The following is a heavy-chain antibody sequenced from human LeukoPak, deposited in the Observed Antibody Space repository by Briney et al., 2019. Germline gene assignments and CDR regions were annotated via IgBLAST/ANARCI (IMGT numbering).Heavy chain of an antibody. D-gene: IGHD3-3*01. J-gene: IGHJ6*03. V-gene: IGHV1-46*01. Sequence: ASVKVSCKASGYTFTSYYMHWVRQAPGQGLEWMGIINPSGGSTSYAQKFQGRVTMTRDTSISTAYMELSRLRSDDTAVYYCARASNYDFWRSGYYMDVWGKGTTVTVSS. CDR3: ARASNYDFWRSGYYMDV. CDR1: GYTFTSYY. CDR2: INPSGGST.